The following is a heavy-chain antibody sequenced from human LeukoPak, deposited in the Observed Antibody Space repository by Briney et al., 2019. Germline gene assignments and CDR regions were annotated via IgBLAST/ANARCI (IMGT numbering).Heavy chain of an antibody. V-gene: IGHV3-9*01. CDR3: AKDEGAPGIALAGTVGY. J-gene: IGHJ4*02. CDR2: IGWDSGRI. D-gene: IGHD6-19*01. Sequence: GGSLRLSCVGSGLILNDHAMHWVRQVPGKGLEWVSGIGWDSGRIGYADSVKGRFTTSRDNAKNSLYLQMNSLRAEDTAVYYCAKDEGAPGIALAGTVGYWGQGTLVTVSS. CDR1: GLILNDHA.